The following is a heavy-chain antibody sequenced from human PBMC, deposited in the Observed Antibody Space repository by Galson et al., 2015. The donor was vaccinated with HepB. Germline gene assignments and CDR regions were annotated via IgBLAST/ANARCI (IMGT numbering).Heavy chain of an antibody. CDR2: ISSSSSTI. D-gene: IGHD3-3*01. J-gene: IGHJ5*02. V-gene: IGHV3-48*02. CDR1: GFTFSSYS. Sequence: SLRLSCAASGFTFSSYSMNWVRQAPGKGLEWVSYISSSSSTIYYADSVKGRFTISRDNAKNSLYLQMNSLRDEDTAVYYCARGGAGRFLELYNWFDPWGQGTLVTVSS. CDR3: ARGGAGRFLELYNWFDP.